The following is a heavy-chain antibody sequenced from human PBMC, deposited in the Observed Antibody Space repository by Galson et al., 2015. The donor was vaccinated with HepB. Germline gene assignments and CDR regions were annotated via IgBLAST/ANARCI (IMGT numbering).Heavy chain of an antibody. V-gene: IGHV3-33*01. D-gene: IGHD1-14*01. J-gene: IGHJ2*01. CDR3: ARAADVTAEYWYFDL. CDR2: IWSHGSKE. Sequence: SLRLSCAASGFTLRNYGMHWVRQAPGKGLEWVAAIWSHGSKEIYADSVKGRFTISRDTSKNTLDLQMNSLRVEDTAVYYCARAADVTAEYWYFDLWGRGTLVTVSS. CDR1: GFTLRNYG.